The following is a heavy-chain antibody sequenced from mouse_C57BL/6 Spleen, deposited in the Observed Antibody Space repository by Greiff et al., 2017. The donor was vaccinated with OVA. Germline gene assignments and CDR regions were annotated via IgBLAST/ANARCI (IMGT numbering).Heavy chain of an antibody. CDR3: ARGRDGFDD. D-gene: IGHD3-3*01. CDR1: GYSITSGYY. Sequence: ESGPGLVKPSQSLSLTCSVTGYSITSGYYWNWIRQFPGNKLEWMGYISYDGSNNYNPSLKNRISITRDTSKNQFFLKLNSVTTEDTATYYCARGRDGFDDWGQGTTLTVSS. CDR2: ISYDGSN. J-gene: IGHJ2*01. V-gene: IGHV3-6*01.